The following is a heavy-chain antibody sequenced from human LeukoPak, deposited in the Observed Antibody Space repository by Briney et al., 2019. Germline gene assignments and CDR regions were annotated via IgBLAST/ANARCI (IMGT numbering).Heavy chain of an antibody. CDR1: GYRFTSYW. J-gene: IGHJ5*02. V-gene: IGHV5-51*01. Sequence: GESLQISCKGSGYRFTSYWIGWVRQMPGKGLEWMGIIYPGDSDTRYSPSFQGQVTISTDKSISTAYLQWSSLKASDTAMYYCARLDIVVVPAAMLRMNWFDPWGQGTLVTGSS. CDR3: ARLDIVVVPAAMLRMNWFDP. D-gene: IGHD2-2*01. CDR2: IYPGDSDT.